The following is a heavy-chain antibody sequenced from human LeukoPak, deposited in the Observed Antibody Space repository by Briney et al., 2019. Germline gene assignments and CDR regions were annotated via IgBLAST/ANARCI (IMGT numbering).Heavy chain of an antibody. J-gene: IGHJ4*02. CDR1: GGSISSSSYY. CDR3: TAGRSDYFDF. Sequence: SETLSLTCTVSGGSISSSSYYWGWIRRPPGKGLEWIGSIYYSGSTYYNPSLKSRVTISVDTSKNQFSLKLSSVTAADTAVYYCTAGRSDYFDFWGQGTLVTVSS. CDR2: IYYSGST. D-gene: IGHD6-25*01. V-gene: IGHV4-39*01.